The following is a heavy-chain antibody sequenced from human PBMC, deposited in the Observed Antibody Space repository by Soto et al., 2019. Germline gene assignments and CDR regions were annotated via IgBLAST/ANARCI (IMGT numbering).Heavy chain of an antibody. D-gene: IGHD3-16*01. J-gene: IGHJ6*02. CDR2: IIPFFKAA. CDR3: ARDVPLNHYDGTFSYYAMDV. CDR1: GGTFSSHA. Sequence: GASVKVSCKASGGTFSSHAISWVRQAPGQGLEWMGGIIPFFKAANYAQKFQGRVTITADDSTSTAYMDLYSLRSEDTAVYYCARDVPLNHYDGTFSYYAMDVWGQGTTVTVSS. V-gene: IGHV1-69*13.